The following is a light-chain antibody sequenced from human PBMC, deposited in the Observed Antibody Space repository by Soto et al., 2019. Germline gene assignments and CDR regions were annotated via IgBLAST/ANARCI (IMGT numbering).Light chain of an antibody. CDR3: QHYNTYSEA. CDR2: NAS. CDR1: QTISSW. V-gene: IGKV1-5*03. J-gene: IGKJ1*01. Sequence: DIQRTSSASTLSVTIRDRVTITCVASQTISSWLALYQQKSGKAPKLLIYNASTLKSGVPSRFSGSGSGTEFTLTISSLQPDDFATYYCQHYNTYSEAFGQGTK.